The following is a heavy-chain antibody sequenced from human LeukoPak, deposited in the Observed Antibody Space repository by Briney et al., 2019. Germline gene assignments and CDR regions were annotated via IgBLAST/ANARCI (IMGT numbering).Heavy chain of an antibody. CDR3: AKGYRATRHYYDSSGYYEQFDY. V-gene: IGHV3-23*01. CDR2: ISGSGGST. J-gene: IGHJ4*02. Sequence: GGSLRLSCAASGFTFSSYAMSWVRQAPGKGLEWVSAISGSGGSTYYADSVKGRFTISGDNSKNTLYLQMNSLRAEDTAVYYCAKGYRATRHYYDSSGYYEQFDYWGQGTLVTVSS. CDR1: GFTFSSYA. D-gene: IGHD3-22*01.